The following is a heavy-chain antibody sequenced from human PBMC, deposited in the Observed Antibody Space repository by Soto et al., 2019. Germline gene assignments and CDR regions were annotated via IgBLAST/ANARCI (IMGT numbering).Heavy chain of an antibody. CDR3: AREVRVLTPVFGH. V-gene: IGHV1-69*01. CDR2: ITPMFGRP. J-gene: IGHJ4*02. CDR1: GGTFTNYA. Sequence: QAQLVQSGAEVRKPGSSVKVSCKASGGTFTNYAINWVRQAPGQGLEWMGDITPMFGRPNYAQKFQGRITITADDSTSTTYMELSSLRSEDTALYFCAREVRVLTPVFGHGGQGTLVTVSS. D-gene: IGHD2-2*01.